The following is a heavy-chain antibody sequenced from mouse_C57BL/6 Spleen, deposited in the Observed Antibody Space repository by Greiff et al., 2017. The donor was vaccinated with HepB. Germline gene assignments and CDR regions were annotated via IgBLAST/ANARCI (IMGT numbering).Heavy chain of an antibody. CDR3: ARSGSSAWFAY. CDR1: GFTFSSYG. CDR2: ISSGGSYT. J-gene: IGHJ3*01. V-gene: IGHV5-6*01. Sequence: EVNLVESGGDLVKPGGSLKLSCAASGFTFSSYGMSWVRQTPDKRLEWVATISSGGSYTYYPDSVKGRFTISRDNAKNTLYLQMSSLKSEDTAMYYCARSGSSAWFAYWGQGTLVTVSA. D-gene: IGHD1-1*01.